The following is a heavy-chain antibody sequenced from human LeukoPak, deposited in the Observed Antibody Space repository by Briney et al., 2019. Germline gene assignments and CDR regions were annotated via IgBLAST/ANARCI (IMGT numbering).Heavy chain of an antibody. D-gene: IGHD1-26*01. Sequence: QPGGSLRLSCTASGFTFTAYAMTWVRQAPGKGLEWVSAISGSGSTTYYADSVRGRFSISRDNSGNTLYLQMNSLSAEDTAVYYCAKAFRGYTGSYFDYWGQGTLVTVSS. CDR1: GFTFTAYA. CDR2: ISGSGSTT. V-gene: IGHV3-23*01. J-gene: IGHJ4*02. CDR3: AKAFRGYTGSYFDY.